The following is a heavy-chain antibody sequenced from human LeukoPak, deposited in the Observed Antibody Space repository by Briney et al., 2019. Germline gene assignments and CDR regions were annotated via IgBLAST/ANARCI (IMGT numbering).Heavy chain of an antibody. CDR3: AKTRGYGDWTFDY. D-gene: IGHD4-17*01. CDR1: GFTFSDYA. Sequence: GGSLRLSCVASGFTFSDYAMIWVRQAPGKGLEWVSTMSGSGGSTYYADSVKGRFTISRDNSKNTPSLQMNSLRAEDTAVYYCAKTRGYGDWTFDYWGQGTLVTVSS. CDR2: MSGSGGST. J-gene: IGHJ4*02. V-gene: IGHV3-23*01.